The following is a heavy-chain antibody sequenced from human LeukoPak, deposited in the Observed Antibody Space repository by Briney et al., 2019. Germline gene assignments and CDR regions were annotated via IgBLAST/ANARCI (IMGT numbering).Heavy chain of an antibody. Sequence: PGGSLRLSCAASGFTFSSYAMSWVRQAPGKGLEWVSAISGSGGSTYYADSVKGRFTIYRDNPKNTLYLQMNSLRAEDTAVYYCAQTTYSSGFDAFDIWGQGTMVTVSS. V-gene: IGHV3-23*01. CDR3: AQTTYSSGFDAFDI. CDR2: ISGSGGST. CDR1: GFTFSSYA. D-gene: IGHD6-19*01. J-gene: IGHJ3*02.